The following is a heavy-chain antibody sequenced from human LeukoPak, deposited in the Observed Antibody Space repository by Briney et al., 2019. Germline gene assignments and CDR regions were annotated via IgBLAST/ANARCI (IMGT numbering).Heavy chain of an antibody. V-gene: IGHV1-8*03. CDR2: MNPNSGNT. D-gene: IGHD3-9*01. CDR1: GYTFTSYD. Sequence: ASVKLSCKASGYTFTSYDINWVRQATGQGLEWMGWMNPNSGNTGYAQKFQGRVTITRNTSISTAYMELSSLRSEDTAVYYCARGGTLRYFDWLLSSNKYNWFDPWGQGTLVTVSS. J-gene: IGHJ5*02. CDR3: ARGGTLRYFDWLLSSNKYNWFDP.